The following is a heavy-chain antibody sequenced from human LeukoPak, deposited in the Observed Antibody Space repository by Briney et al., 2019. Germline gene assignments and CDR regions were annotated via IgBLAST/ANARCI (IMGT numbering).Heavy chain of an antibody. Sequence: GGSLRLSCAASGFTFSSYAMSWVRQAPGKGLGWVSVVSGSAGSTYYADSVKGRFTISRDNSKNTLYLQMNSLRAEDTAVYYCAKGITIFGGFDYWGQGTLVAVSS. D-gene: IGHD3-3*01. J-gene: IGHJ4*02. V-gene: IGHV3-23*01. CDR3: AKGITIFGGFDY. CDR1: GFTFSSYA. CDR2: VSGSAGST.